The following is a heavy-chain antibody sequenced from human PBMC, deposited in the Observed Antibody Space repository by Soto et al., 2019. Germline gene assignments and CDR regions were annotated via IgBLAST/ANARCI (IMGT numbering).Heavy chain of an antibody. D-gene: IGHD2-2*01. CDR3: ARGGGSTKVDY. Sequence: QVQLQESGPGLVKPSQTLSLTCTVSGGSITSSGYYWSWIRQHPGEGLEWIGFTSNSGSTSNNPSLKRRVTLAVDTSSIQFSLNLKSVPAADTAVYYGARGGGSTKVDYWGQGTLVTVSP. V-gene: IGHV4-31*03. CDR2: TSNSGST. J-gene: IGHJ4*02. CDR1: GGSITSSGYY.